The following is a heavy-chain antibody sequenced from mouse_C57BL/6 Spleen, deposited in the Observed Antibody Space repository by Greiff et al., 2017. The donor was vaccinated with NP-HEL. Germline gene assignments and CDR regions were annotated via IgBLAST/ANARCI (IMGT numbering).Heavy chain of an antibody. V-gene: IGHV1-55*01. Sequence: QVQLQQPGAELVKPGASVKMSCKASGYTFTSYWITWVKQRPGQGLEWIGDIYPGSGSTNYNEKFKSKATLTVDTSSSTAYMQLSSLTSEDSAVYYCARGGLRRSLAMDYWGQGTSVTVSS. J-gene: IGHJ4*01. CDR3: ARGGLRRSLAMDY. D-gene: IGHD2-4*01. CDR1: GYTFTSYW. CDR2: IYPGSGST.